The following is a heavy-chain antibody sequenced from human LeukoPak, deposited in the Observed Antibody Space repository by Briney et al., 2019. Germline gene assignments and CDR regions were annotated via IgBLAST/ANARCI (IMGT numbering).Heavy chain of an antibody. Sequence: SETLSLTCAVYGGSFSGYYWSWIRQPPGKGLEWIGEINHSGSTNYNPSLKSRVTISVDTSKNQFSPKLSSVTAADTAVYYCQGGYYYMDVWGKGTTVTVSS. V-gene: IGHV4-34*01. CDR3: QGGYYYMDV. CDR2: INHSGST. J-gene: IGHJ6*03. CDR1: GGSFSGYY. D-gene: IGHD3-16*01.